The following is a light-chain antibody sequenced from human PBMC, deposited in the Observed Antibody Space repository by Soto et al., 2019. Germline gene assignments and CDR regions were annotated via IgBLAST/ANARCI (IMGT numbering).Light chain of an antibody. CDR2: EGS. V-gene: IGLV2-23*01. CDR1: SSDVGSYNL. Sequence: QSALTQPASVSGSPGQSITISCTGTSSDVGSYNLVSWYQQHPGKAPKLMIYEGSKRPSGVSNRFSGSKSGNTASLTISGLPAEDEADYYCCSYAGSSSHVVFGGGTKVTVL. CDR3: CSYAGSSSHVV. J-gene: IGLJ2*01.